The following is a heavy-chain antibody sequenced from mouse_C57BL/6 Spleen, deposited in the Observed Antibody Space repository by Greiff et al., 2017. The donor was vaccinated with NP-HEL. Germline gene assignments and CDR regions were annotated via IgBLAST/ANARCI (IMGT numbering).Heavy chain of an antibody. Sequence: VQLQQPGAELVKPGASVKLSCKASGYTFTSYWMQWVKQRPGQGLEWIGEIDPSDSYTNYNQKFKGKATLTVDTASSTAYMQLSSLTSEDSAVYYCAREGDQDFDYWGQGTTLTVSS. CDR3: AREGDQDFDY. CDR1: GYTFTSYW. D-gene: IGHD3-2*02. J-gene: IGHJ2*01. V-gene: IGHV1-50*01. CDR2: IDPSDSYT.